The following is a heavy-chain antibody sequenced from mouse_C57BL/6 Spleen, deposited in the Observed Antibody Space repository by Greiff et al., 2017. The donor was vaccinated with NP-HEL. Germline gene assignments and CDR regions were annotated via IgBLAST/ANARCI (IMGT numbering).Heavy chain of an antibody. CDR2: ISGGGGNT. CDR1: GFTFSSYT. CDR3: ARHDYYYGSAAY. V-gene: IGHV5-9*01. J-gene: IGHJ3*01. D-gene: IGHD1-1*01. Sequence: EVKLMESGGGLVKPGGSLKLSCAASGFTFSSYTMTWVRQTPEKRLEWVATISGGGGNTYYPDSVKGRFTISRDNAKNTLYLQMSSLRSEDTALYYCARHDYYYGSAAYWGQGTLVTVSA.